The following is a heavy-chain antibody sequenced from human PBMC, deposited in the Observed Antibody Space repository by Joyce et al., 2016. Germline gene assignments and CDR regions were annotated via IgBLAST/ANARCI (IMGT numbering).Heavy chain of an antibody. V-gene: IGHV3-48*04. CDR1: GLTFSDYS. J-gene: IGHJ4*02. CDR2: IKSGSSSI. CDR3: AVRAGTYSFDC. Sequence: EVQLVESGGGLVQPGGSLRFSCVASGLTFSDYSMNWVRQAPGKGLEWVSYIKSGSSSIYDADSVKGRFTISRDNAKNSLYLQMNSLGAEDTAVYYCAVRAGTYSFDCWGQGTLVTVSS. D-gene: IGHD1-1*01.